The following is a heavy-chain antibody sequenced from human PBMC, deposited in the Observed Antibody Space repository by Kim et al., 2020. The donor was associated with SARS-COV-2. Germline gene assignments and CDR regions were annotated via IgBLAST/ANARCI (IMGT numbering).Heavy chain of an antibody. D-gene: IGHD6-13*01. CDR2: ISGSGGST. Sequence: GGSLRLSCAASGFTFSSYAMSWVRQAPGKGLEWVSAISGSGGSTYYADSVKGRFTISRDNYKNTLYLQMNSLRAEDTAVYYCAKGDSSSWYPPFDYWGQGTLVTVSS. CDR1: GFTFSSYA. J-gene: IGHJ4*02. V-gene: IGHV3-23*01. CDR3: AKGDSSSWYPPFDY.